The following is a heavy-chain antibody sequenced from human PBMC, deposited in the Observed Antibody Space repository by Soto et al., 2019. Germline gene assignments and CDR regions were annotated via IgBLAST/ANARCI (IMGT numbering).Heavy chain of an antibody. J-gene: IGHJ5*02. V-gene: IGHV3-30-3*01. CDR3: ARDGRTSGTTGWFDP. D-gene: IGHD1-1*01. CDR2: IAYDGTTK. CDR1: GFTFSTHA. Sequence: QAPVVESGGGVVQPGRSLRLSCAASGFTFSTHAMNWVRQAPGTGLEGVAIIAYDGTTKDYADSVKGRFTISRDNSKNAVYLQMNSLRSEDTALYYCARDGRTSGTTGWFDPWGQGTLVTVAS.